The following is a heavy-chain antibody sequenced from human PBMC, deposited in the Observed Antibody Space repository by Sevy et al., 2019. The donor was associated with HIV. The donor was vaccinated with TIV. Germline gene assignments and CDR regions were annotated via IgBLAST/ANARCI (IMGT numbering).Heavy chain of an antibody. J-gene: IGHJ4*02. CDR1: GGSISSSSYY. CDR3: ARLMEQDSSGLSFDY. V-gene: IGHV4-39*01. D-gene: IGHD6-19*01. CDR2: IYYSGST. Sequence: SETLSLTCTVSGGSISSSSYYWGWIRQPPGKGLEWIGSIYYSGSTYYNPSLKSRVTISVDTSKNQFSLKLSSVTAADTAVYYWARLMEQDSSGLSFDYWGQGTLVTVSS.